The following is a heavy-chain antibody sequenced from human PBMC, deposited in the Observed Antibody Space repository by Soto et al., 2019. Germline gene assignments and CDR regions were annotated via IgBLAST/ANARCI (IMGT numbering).Heavy chain of an antibody. V-gene: IGHV4-4*07. Sequence: PSQTLSLTCTVSGGSISSYYWSLIRQPAGKGLECIWRIYTSATTNYNPSLKSRVAMSVDTSKNQFSLKLSSVTAADTAVYYCARGRHCTSTRCFGFPSIWFDPWGQGTLVTVSS. CDR3: ARGRHCTSTRCFGFPSIWFDP. D-gene: IGHD2-2*01. J-gene: IGHJ5*02. CDR2: IYTSATT. CDR1: GGSISSYY.